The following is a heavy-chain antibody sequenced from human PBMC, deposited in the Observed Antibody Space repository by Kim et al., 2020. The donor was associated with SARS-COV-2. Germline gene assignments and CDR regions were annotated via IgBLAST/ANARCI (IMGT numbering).Heavy chain of an antibody. J-gene: IGHJ6*02. D-gene: IGHD3-10*01. CDR3: ARGGTMVRGVIGFHYYYYYGMDF. Sequence: SETLSPTCAVSGGSISSSNWWSWVRQPPGKGLEWIGEIYHSGSTNYNPSLKSRVTISVDKSKNQFSLKLSSVTAADTAVYYCARGGTMVRGVIGFHYYYYYGMDFWGQGTTVTISS. V-gene: IGHV4-4*02. CDR1: GGSISSSNW. CDR2: IYHSGST.